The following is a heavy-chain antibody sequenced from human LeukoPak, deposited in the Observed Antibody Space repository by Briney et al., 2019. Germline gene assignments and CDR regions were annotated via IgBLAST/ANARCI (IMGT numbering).Heavy chain of an antibody. D-gene: IGHD6-19*01. V-gene: IGHV3-23*01. CDR3: AKDQHSSGWSFDY. CDR2: ISGSGDST. Sequence: GGSLXLSCAASGFTFSSYAMSWVRQAPGKGLEWVSAISGSGDSTYYAESVKGRFTISRDNSKNTLYLQTNSLRAEDTAVYYCAKDQHSSGWSFDYWGQGSLVTVSS. J-gene: IGHJ4*01. CDR1: GFTFSSYA.